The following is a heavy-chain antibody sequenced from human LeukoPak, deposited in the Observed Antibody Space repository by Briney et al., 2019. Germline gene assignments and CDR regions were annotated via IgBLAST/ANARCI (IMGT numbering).Heavy chain of an antibody. CDR2: ISDSGGYT. CDR3: AKLGNFASGSYSD. CDR1: GFTFSSFA. V-gene: IGHV3-23*01. D-gene: IGHD3-10*01. Sequence: GRSLRLSCAASGFTFSSFAMSWVRQAPGKGLEWVSTISDSGGYTYYADSVKGRFTISRDNSKNTLYLHMNSLRAEDTAVYYCAKLGNFASGSYSDWGQGTLVTVSS. J-gene: IGHJ4*02.